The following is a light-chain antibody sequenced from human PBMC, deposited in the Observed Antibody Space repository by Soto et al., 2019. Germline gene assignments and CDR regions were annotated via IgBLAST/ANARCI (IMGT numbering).Light chain of an antibody. CDR2: GAS. CDR1: QSVSSN. J-gene: IGKJ2*01. V-gene: IGKV3-15*01. CDR3: QQYNNWPPYT. Sequence: EIVMTQSPATLSVSPGERVTLSCRASQSVSSNLAWYQQKPGQAPRLLIYGASTRATGIPASFSGSGSGTEFTLTISSLQSEDFAVYYCQQYNNWPPYTVGQGTKLEIK.